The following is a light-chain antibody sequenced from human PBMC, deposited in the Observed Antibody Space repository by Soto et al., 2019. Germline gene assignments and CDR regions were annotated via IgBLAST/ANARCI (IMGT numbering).Light chain of an antibody. V-gene: IGLV2-14*03. J-gene: IGLJ1*01. CDR3: SSYTTSNTRQIV. Sequence: QSALTQPGSVSGSPGQSITISCTGTSSDVGGYNYVSWYQHHPGKAPKLIIYDVTNRPSGVSNPFSGSKSGNTASLTISGLQPEDEADCYCSSYTTSNTRQIVFGTGTKLTVL. CDR1: SSDVGGYNY. CDR2: DVT.